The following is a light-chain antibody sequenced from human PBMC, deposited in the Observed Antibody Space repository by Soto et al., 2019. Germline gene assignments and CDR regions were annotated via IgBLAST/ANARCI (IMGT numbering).Light chain of an antibody. V-gene: IGLV1-44*01. CDR1: SSNIGSKT. J-gene: IGLJ2*01. CDR2: SNN. Sequence: QSVLTQPPSASGTPGQRVTISCSGSSSNIGSKTVNWYQQLPGTAPKLLIYSNNQRPSGVPDRFSGSKSGTSASLAISGLQYEEEADYYCAAWDDSLNGVVFGGGTKVTVL. CDR3: AAWDDSLNGVV.